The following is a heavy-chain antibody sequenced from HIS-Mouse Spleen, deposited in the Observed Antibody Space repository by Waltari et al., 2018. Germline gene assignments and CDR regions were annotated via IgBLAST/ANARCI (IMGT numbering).Heavy chain of an antibody. V-gene: IGHV1-8*01. J-gene: IGHJ5*02. CDR2: MNPNSGNT. D-gene: IGHD5-18*01. Sequence: QVQLVQSGAEVKKPGASVKVSCKASGYTFPSYDSNWVLPVTGHGLEWMGWMNPNSGNTGYAQKFQGRVTMTRNTSISTAYMELSSLRSEDTAVYYCARIGSHRRGYSYGYWFDPWGQGTLVTVSS. CDR1: GYTFPSYD. CDR3: ARIGSHRRGYSYGYWFDP.